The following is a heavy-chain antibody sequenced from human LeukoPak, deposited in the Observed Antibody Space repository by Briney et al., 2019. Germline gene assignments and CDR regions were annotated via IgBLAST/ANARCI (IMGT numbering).Heavy chain of an antibody. D-gene: IGHD3-10*01. J-gene: IGHJ4*02. CDR1: GGSFSGYY. CDR3: ARDPISMVANAQTFDY. Sequence: SETLSLTCAVYGGSFSGYYWSWIRQPPGKGLEWIGEINHSGSTNYNPSLKSRVTISVDTSKNQFSLKLSSVTAADTAVYYCARDPISMVANAQTFDYWGQRTLVTVSS. V-gene: IGHV4-34*01. CDR2: INHSGST.